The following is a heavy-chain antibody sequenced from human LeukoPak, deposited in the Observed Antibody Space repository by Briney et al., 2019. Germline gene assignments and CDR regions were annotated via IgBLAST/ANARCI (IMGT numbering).Heavy chain of an antibody. CDR1: GFTFSDYY. CDR3: ARVTGYMIEDYFDY. CDR2: ISSSGSTI. V-gene: IGHV3-11*01. Sequence: PGGSLRLSCAASGFTFSDYYMSWIRQAPGKGLEWVSYISSSGSTIYYADSVKCRFTISRDNAKNSLYLQMNSLRAEDTAVYYCARVTGYMIEDYFDYWGQGTLVTVPS. D-gene: IGHD3-22*01. J-gene: IGHJ4*02.